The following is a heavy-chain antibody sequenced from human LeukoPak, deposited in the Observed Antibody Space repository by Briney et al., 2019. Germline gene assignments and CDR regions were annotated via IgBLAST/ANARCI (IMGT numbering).Heavy chain of an antibody. CDR2: INHSGST. J-gene: IGHJ3*02. D-gene: IGHD2-2*01. V-gene: IGHV4-34*01. CDR1: GGSFSGYY. Sequence: SETLFLTCAVYGGSFSGYYWSWIRQPPGKGLEWIGEINHSGSTNYNPSLKSRVTISVDTSKNQFSLKLSSVTAADTAVYYCATYLYCSSTSCKRSGAFDIWGQGTMVTVSS. CDR3: ATYLYCSSTSCKRSGAFDI.